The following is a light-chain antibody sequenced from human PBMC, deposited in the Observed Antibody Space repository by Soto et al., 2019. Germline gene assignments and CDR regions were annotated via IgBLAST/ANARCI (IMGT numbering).Light chain of an antibody. CDR3: SSYAGSNNYV. CDR1: SSDVGGSNY. J-gene: IGLJ1*01. V-gene: IGLV2-8*01. CDR2: EVS. Sequence: QSVLTQPPSASGSPGQSVIISCTGTSSDVGGSNYVSWYQQHPGKAPKLMIYEVSKRPSGVPDRFSGSKSGNTASLTVSGLQAEDEADYYCSSYAGSNNYVFGTGTKATVL.